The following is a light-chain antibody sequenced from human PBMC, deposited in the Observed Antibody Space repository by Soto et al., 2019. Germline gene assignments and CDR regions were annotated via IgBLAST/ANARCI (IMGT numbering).Light chain of an antibody. CDR2: DAS. CDR1: QSVSSY. V-gene: IGKV3-11*01. J-gene: IGKJ2*01. Sequence: IVLTQSPATLSLSPGERATLSCRASQSVSSYLAWYQQKPGQAPRLLIYDASNRATGIPARFSGSGSGTDFTLTISSLEPEDFAVYYGPQRSNWPAFGQGTKLEIK. CDR3: PQRSNWPA.